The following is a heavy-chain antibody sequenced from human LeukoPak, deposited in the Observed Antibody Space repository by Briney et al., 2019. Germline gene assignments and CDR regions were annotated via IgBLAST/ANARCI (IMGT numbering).Heavy chain of an antibody. CDR3: ARLSSSWYQDWYFDL. CDR2: IYYSGST. CDR1: GGSISSYY. J-gene: IGHJ2*01. D-gene: IGHD6-13*01. V-gene: IGHV4-4*07. Sequence: SSETLSLTCTVSGGSISSYYWSWIRQPAGKGLEWIGSIYYSGSTYYNPSLKSRVTISVDTSKNQFSLKLSSVTAADTAVYYCARLSSSWYQDWYFDLWGRGTLVTVSS.